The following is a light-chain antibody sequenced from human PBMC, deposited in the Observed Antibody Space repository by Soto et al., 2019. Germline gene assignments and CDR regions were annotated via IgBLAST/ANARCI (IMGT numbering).Light chain of an antibody. V-gene: IGLV2-14*01. J-gene: IGLJ2*01. CDR1: SSDVGGYNS. CDR2: EVR. CDR3: SSYTSTTTLV. Sequence: QSALTQPASVSGSPGQSITISCTGTSSDVGGYNSVSWYQQFPGKAPKLMIYEVRHRPSGVSNRFSGSKSGNTASLTISGLQAEDEADYYCSSYTSTTTLVFGGGTKVTVL.